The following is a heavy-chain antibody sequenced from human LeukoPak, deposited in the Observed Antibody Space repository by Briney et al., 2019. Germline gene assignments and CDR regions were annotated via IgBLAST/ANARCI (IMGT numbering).Heavy chain of an antibody. J-gene: IGHJ4*02. CDR3: ARVGDSSGYSVFDS. CDR2: IYYSGSA. CDR1: GGSISGYY. Sequence: SETLSLTCIVSGGSISGYYWSWIRQPPGEGLEWIGYIYYSGSANYNPSLKSRVTISVDTSKNQFSLRLSSVTAADTAVYYCARVGDSSGYSVFDSWGQGTLVTVSS. D-gene: IGHD3-22*01. V-gene: IGHV4-59*01.